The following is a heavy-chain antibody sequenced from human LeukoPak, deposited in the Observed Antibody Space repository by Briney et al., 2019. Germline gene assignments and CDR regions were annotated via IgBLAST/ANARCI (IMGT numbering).Heavy chain of an antibody. D-gene: IGHD3-9*01. CDR3: ARAGLRYFDWFSYGMDV. CDR2: INHSGST. Sequence: PSETLSLTCAVYGGSLSGYYWSWIRQPPGKGLEWIGEINHSGSTNYNPSLKSRVTISVDTSKNQFSLKLSSVTAADTAVYYCARAGLRYFDWFSYGMDVWGQGTTVTVSS. CDR1: GGSLSGYY. V-gene: IGHV4-34*01. J-gene: IGHJ6*02.